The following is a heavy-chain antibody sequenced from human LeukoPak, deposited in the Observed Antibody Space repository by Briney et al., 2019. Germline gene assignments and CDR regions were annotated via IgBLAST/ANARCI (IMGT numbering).Heavy chain of an antibody. CDR3: ASTICISTSCYPGVVDY. V-gene: IGHV4-61*02. Sequence: SETLSLTCTVSGGSISSSSYYWGWIRQPAGKGLEWIGRIYSSGSTNYNPALRSRLTISVDMSKNQFSLKLSSVTAADTAVYYCASTICISTSCYPGVVDYWGQGTLVTVSS. CDR1: GGSISSSSYY. D-gene: IGHD2-2*01. J-gene: IGHJ4*02. CDR2: IYSSGST.